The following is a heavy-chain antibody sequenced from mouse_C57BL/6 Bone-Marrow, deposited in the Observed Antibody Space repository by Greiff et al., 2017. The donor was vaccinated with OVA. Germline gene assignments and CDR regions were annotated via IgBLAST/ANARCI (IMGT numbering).Heavy chain of an antibody. CDR3: ARSGYYFDY. CDR2: IHPNSGST. CDR1: GYTFTSYW. V-gene: IGHV1-64*01. J-gene: IGHJ2*01. D-gene: IGHD1-3*01. Sequence: QVQLKESGAELVKPGASVKLSCKASGYTFTSYWMHWVKQRPGQGLEWIGMIHPNSGSTNYNEKFKSKATLTVDKSSITAYMQRSSLTSEDSAVYYCARSGYYFDYWGQGTTLTVSS.